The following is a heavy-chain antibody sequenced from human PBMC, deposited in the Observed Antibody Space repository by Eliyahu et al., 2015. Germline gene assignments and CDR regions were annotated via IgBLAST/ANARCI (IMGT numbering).Heavy chain of an antibody. Sequence: QVQLQESGPGLVKPSQTLSLTCTVSGXXXSXGGYYWSWXRQHPGKGLEWIXYIYYSGSTYYNPSLKSLVTISVDTSKNQFSLKLSSVTAADTAVYYCAREVRSDLRGNWFDPWGQGTLVTVSS. CDR3: AREVRSDLRGNWFDP. D-gene: IGHD3-10*01. J-gene: IGHJ5*02. CDR1: GXXXSXGGYY. V-gene: IGHV4-31*01. CDR2: IYYSGST.